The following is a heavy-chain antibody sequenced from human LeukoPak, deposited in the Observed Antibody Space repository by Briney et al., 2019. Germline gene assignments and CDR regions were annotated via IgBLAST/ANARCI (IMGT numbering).Heavy chain of an antibody. CDR2: ISYSGST. Sequence: SETLSLTCTVSGSSINVYYWSWIRQSPGKGLEWIAYISYSGSTNYNPSLKSRVTISVDTSKNQFSLRLSSMTAADTAVYYCARQSVGLWFGEFDYWGQGTLVTVSS. J-gene: IGHJ4*02. V-gene: IGHV4-59*01. CDR3: ARQSVGLWFGEFDY. D-gene: IGHD3-10*01. CDR1: GSSINVYY.